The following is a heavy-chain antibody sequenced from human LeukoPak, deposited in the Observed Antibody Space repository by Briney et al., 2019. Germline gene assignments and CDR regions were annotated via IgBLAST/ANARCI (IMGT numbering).Heavy chain of an antibody. D-gene: IGHD4-17*01. V-gene: IGHV3-30-3*02. Sequence: GGSLRLSCAASGFTFSSYAMHWVRQAPGKGLEWVAVISYDGSNKYYADSVKGRFTISRDNSRSTLYLQMNSLRAEDTAVYYCSKKGQNEDYGKPDWGQGTLVTVSS. CDR1: GFTFSSYA. CDR2: ISYDGSNK. CDR3: SKKGQNEDYGKPD. J-gene: IGHJ4*02.